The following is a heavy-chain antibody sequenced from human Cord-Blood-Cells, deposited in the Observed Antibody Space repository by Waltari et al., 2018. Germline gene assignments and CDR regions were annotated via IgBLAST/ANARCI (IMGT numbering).Heavy chain of an antibody. CDR2: ISSNGGST. Sequence: EVQLVQSGGGLVQPGGSLGLSCSASGFTFTSYAMLWVRQAPGKGLEYVSAISSNGGSTYYADSVKGRFTISRDNSKNTLYLQMSSLRAEDTAVYYCVKGPREIPTLWGRGTLVTVSS. D-gene: IGHD2-2*02. CDR3: VKGPREIPTL. CDR1: GFTFTSYA. V-gene: IGHV3-64D*09. J-gene: IGHJ2*01.